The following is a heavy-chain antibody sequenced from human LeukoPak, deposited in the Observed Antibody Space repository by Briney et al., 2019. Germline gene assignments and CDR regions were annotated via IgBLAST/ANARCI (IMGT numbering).Heavy chain of an antibody. CDR2: IYYSGNT. V-gene: IGHV4-39*01. J-gene: IGHJ6*03. D-gene: IGHD3-22*01. CDR1: GVSISSSNSY. CDR3: ARTLAHFRRITMIVVAKRGYYYYMDV. Sequence: SETLSLTCTVSGVSISSSNSYWGWIRQPPGKGLEWIGSIYYSGNTYYNASLKSQVSISIDTSKNQFSLRLTSVTAADTAVYYCARTLAHFRRITMIVVAKRGYYYYMDVWGKGTTVTVSS.